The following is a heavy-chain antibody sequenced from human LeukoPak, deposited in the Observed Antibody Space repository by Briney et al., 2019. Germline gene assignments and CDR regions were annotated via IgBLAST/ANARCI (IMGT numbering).Heavy chain of an antibody. V-gene: IGHV3-21*01. CDR1: GFTFSSYS. CDR2: ISSSSSYI. D-gene: IGHD3-10*01. CDR3: ARRQVTMVRGVIISSRTPYDY. Sequence: GGSLRLSCAASGFTFSSYSMNWVRQAPGKGLEWASSISSSSSYIYYADSVKGRFTISRDNAKNSLYLQMNSLRAEDTAVYYCARRQVTMVRGVIISSRTPYDYWGQGTLVTVSS. J-gene: IGHJ4*02.